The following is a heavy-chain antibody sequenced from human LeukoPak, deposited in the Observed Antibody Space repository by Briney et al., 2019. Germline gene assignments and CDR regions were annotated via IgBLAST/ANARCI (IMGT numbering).Heavy chain of an antibody. J-gene: IGHJ4*02. CDR3: ARVRYDSSGTYYFDY. CDR2: INSDGSST. D-gene: IGHD3-22*01. Sequence: PGGSLRLSCAASGFTFSSYWMHWVRQAPGKGLVWVSRINSDGSSTSYADSVKGRFTISRDNAKNKLYLQMNSLRAEDTAVYYCARVRYDSSGTYYFDYWGQGTLVTVSS. CDR1: GFTFSSYW. V-gene: IGHV3-74*01.